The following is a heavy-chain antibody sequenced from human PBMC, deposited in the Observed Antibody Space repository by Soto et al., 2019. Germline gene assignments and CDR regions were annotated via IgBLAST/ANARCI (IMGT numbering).Heavy chain of an antibody. V-gene: IGHV4-31*03. CDR2: IYYTGST. CDR3: ARIEMASIK. Sequence: PSETLSLTCSVSGASIRSGGFYWSWLRQSPGKGLEWIGHIYYTGSTFASPSLKGRLTISLDTSKNQFSLDLSSVTAADTAMYYCARIEMASIKWGRGTLVTVSS. J-gene: IGHJ4*02. CDR1: GASIRSGGFY. D-gene: IGHD5-12*01.